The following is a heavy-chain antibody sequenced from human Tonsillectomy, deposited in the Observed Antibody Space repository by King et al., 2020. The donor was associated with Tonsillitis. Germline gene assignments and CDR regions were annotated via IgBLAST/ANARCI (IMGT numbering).Heavy chain of an antibody. D-gene: IGHD1-26*01. CDR1: GFSFSRHA. J-gene: IGHJ3*02. CDR3: ARGNSGRSYAFDI. CDR2: ISFYVSKT. Sequence: VQLVESGGGVVQPGKSLRLSCAASGFSFSRHAMHWVRQAPGKGLEWVAVISFYVSKTYYADSVKGRFTISRDNSKNTLSLQMNSLRAEDTALYYCARGNSGRSYAFDIWGQGTMVTVSS. V-gene: IGHV3-30*01.